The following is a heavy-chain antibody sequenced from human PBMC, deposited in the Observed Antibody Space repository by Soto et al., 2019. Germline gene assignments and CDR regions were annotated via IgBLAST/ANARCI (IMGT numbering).Heavy chain of an antibody. CDR1: GFTFSSYG. CDR2: ISSSSSYI. Sequence: GGSLRLSCAASGFTFSSYGMNWVRQAPGKGLEWVSYISSSSSYINYADSVKGRFTISRDNAKNSLYLQMNSLRAEDTAVYYCASVGTTGTLYYFDYWGQGTLVTVSS. J-gene: IGHJ4*02. V-gene: IGHV3-21*05. D-gene: IGHD1-1*01. CDR3: ASVGTTGTLYYFDY.